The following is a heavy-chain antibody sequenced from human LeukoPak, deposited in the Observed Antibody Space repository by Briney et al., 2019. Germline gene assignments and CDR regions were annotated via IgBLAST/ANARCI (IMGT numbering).Heavy chain of an antibody. CDR3: ARPYYYDSRIDP. V-gene: IGHV4-30-4*01. CDR1: GGSISSGDYY. D-gene: IGHD3-22*01. CDR2: MYYSGST. Sequence: SQTLSLTCTVSGGSISSGDYYWSWIRQPPGKGLEWIAYMYYSGSTYYNPSLKSRVTMSADTSKNQLSPKLSSVTAADTAVYYCARPYYYDSRIDPWGQGILVTVSS. J-gene: IGHJ5*02.